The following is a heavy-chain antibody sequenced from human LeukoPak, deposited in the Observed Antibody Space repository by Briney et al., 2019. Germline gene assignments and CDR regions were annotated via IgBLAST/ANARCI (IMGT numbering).Heavy chain of an antibody. V-gene: IGHV3-21*01. CDR1: GFTFSSYS. J-gene: IGHJ4*02. D-gene: IGHD5-12*01. CDR3: AKDGASGSRLGRGFDY. CDR2: VSTGSNYI. Sequence: NPGGSLRLSCTASGFTFSSYSLNWVRQAPGKGLEWVSSVSTGSNYIYYADSVKGRFTISRDNDKNSLYLQMNSLRVEDTAVYYCAKDGASGSRLGRGFDYWGQGTLVTVSS.